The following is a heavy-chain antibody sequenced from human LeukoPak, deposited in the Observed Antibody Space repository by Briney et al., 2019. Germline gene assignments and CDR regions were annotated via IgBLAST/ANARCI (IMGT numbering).Heavy chain of an antibody. CDR2: VWFDGSTE. J-gene: IGHJ4*02. D-gene: IGHD1-26*01. V-gene: IGHV3-30*02. Sequence: GGSLRLSCAASGFTFSSYAMSWVRQAPGKGLEWVAFVWFDGSTENYADSVKGRFTISRDNSKNTLYFQMNSLRAEDTAVYYCVKGWELLRDYFVSWGQGTLVTVSS. CDR1: GFTFSSYA. CDR3: VKGWELLRDYFVS.